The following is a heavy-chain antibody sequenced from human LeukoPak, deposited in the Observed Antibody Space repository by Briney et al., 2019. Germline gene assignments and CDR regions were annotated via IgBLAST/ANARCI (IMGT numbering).Heavy chain of an antibody. Sequence: GGSLRLSCSASGFTFGDYAINWVRQAPGKGLEWVGFIRTKGFGETTEYAASVKGRFTTSRDDSKSIAYLQMNSLKTEDAAVYYCIRVNTQWESPFDSWGQGTLVTVSS. CDR3: IRVNTQWESPFDS. CDR1: GFTFGDYA. CDR2: IRTKGFGETT. D-gene: IGHD1-26*01. V-gene: IGHV3-49*04. J-gene: IGHJ4*02.